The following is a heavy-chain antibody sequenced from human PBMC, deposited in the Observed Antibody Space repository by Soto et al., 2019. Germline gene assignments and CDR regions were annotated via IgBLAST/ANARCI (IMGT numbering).Heavy chain of an antibody. V-gene: IGHV1-2*04. CDR1: GYTFTGYY. CDR3: ARDARYYGSGSYYSH. D-gene: IGHD3-10*01. J-gene: IGHJ4*02. CDR2: INPNSGGT. Sequence: VSVKVSCKASGYTFTGYYMHWARQAPGQGLEWMGWINPNSGGTNYAQKFQGWVTMTRDTSISTAYMELSRLRSDDTAVYYCARDARYYGSGSYYSHWGQGTLVTVSS.